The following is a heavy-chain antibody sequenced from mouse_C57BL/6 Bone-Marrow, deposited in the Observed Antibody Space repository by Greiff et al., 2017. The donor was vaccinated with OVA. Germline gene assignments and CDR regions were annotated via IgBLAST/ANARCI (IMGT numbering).Heavy chain of an antibody. Sequence: EVKLVESGGGLVQPGGSLKLSCAASGFTFSDYGMAWVRQAPRKGPEWVAFISNLAYSIYYADTVTGRFTISRENAKNTLYLEMSSLRSEDTAMYYCARWHDYYYYAMDYWGQGTSVTVSS. CDR1: GFTFSDYG. CDR3: ARWHDYYYYAMDY. D-gene: IGHD2-4*01. V-gene: IGHV5-15*01. CDR2: ISNLAYSI. J-gene: IGHJ4*01.